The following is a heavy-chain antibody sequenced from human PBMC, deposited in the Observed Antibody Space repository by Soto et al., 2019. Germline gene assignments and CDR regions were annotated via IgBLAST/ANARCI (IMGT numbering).Heavy chain of an antibody. CDR3: ARSGNYYDFWSGYYPLDY. Sequence: SETLSLSCDLPGGKVSRYHWSWFRQQPGKGLEWIGYIYYSGSTNYNPSLKSRVTISVDTSKNQFSLKLSSVTAADTAVYYCARSGNYYDFWSGYYPLDYWGQGILVTVSS. V-gene: IGHV4-59*02. CDR2: IYYSGST. CDR1: GGKVSRYH. D-gene: IGHD3-3*01. J-gene: IGHJ4*02.